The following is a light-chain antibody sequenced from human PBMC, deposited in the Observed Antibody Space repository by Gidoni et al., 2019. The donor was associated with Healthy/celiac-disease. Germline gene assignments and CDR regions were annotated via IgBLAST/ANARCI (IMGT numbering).Light chain of an antibody. CDR2: SNN. Sequence: QSVLPQPPSASGTPGQRVTISCSGRRSNIGSNTVNWYQQLPGTAPKLLIYSNNQRPSGVPDRFSRSKSGTSASLAISGLQSEDEADYYCAAWDDSLNGVVFGGGTKLTVL. J-gene: IGLJ2*01. CDR3: AAWDDSLNGVV. CDR1: RSNIGSNT. V-gene: IGLV1-44*01.